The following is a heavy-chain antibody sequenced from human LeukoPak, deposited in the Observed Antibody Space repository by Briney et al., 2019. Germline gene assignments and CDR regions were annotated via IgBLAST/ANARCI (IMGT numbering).Heavy chain of an antibody. D-gene: IGHD3-16*01. Sequence: GGSLSLSCAASGFIFTKYWMSWVRQAPGKGLEWVANINQDGSEKYYVDSVKGRFTISRDNAKNSLFLQMNSLRAEDTAVYYCARVRGTLMIQPFDSWGQGTLVTVPS. CDR1: GFIFTKYW. J-gene: IGHJ4*02. V-gene: IGHV3-7*01. CDR2: INQDGSEK. CDR3: ARVRGTLMIQPFDS.